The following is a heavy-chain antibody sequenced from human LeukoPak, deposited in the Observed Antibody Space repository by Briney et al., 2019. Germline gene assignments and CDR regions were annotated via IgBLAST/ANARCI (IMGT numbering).Heavy chain of an antibody. Sequence: ASVKVSCKASGYTFTDYHIYWLGQAPGQGLEWMAWIFPKTGATTYAREFQGRVTLTSDTSIRTAYMDLRALTSDDTAVYFCARTGVGSGLTYWGQGTQVTVSS. CDR3: ARTGVGSGLTY. D-gene: IGHD3-22*01. V-gene: IGHV1-2*02. CDR2: IFPKTGAT. CDR1: GYTFTDYH. J-gene: IGHJ4*02.